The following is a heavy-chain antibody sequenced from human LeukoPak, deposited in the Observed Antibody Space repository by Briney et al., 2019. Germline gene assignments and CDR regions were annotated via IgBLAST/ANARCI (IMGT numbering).Heavy chain of an antibody. D-gene: IGHD5-24*01. CDR2: IYYSGGT. V-gene: IGHV4-59*01. J-gene: IGHJ4*02. CDR3: ARYRWLQLGPFDY. CDR1: GGSISSYC. Sequence: PSETLSLTCTVSGGSISSYCWSWIRQPPGKGLEWIGYIYYSGGTNYNPSLKSRVTISVDTSKNQFSLKLSSVTAADTAVYYCARYRWLQLGPFDYWGQGTQVTVSS.